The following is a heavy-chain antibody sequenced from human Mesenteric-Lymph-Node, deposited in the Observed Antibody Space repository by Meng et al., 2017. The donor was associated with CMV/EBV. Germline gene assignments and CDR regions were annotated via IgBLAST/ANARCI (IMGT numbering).Heavy chain of an antibody. CDR2: IYPGDSDT. V-gene: IGHV5-51*01. J-gene: IGHJ5*02. CDR3: ARVIVVVPAAYNWFDP. D-gene: IGHD2-2*01. Sequence: GESLKISCKGSGYSFTSYWIGWVRQMPGKGLEWMGIIYPGDSDTRYSPSFQGQVTISANKSISTAYLQWSSLKASDTAMYYCARVIVVVPAAYNWFDPWGQGTLVTVSS. CDR1: GYSFTSYW.